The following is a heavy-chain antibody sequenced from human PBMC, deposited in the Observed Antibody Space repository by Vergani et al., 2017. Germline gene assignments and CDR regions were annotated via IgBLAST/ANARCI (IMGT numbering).Heavy chain of an antibody. D-gene: IGHD2-2*01. CDR3: ARAKPAARYNWFDP. Sequence: QVQLQESGPGLVKPSETLSLTCTVSGGSISSYYWSWIRQPPGKGLEWIGYIYYSGSTNYNPSLKSRVTISVDTSKNQFSLKLSSVTAADTAVYYCARAKPAARYNWFDPWGQGTLVTVSS. V-gene: IGHV4-59*01. J-gene: IGHJ5*02. CDR2: IYYSGST. CDR1: GGSISSYY.